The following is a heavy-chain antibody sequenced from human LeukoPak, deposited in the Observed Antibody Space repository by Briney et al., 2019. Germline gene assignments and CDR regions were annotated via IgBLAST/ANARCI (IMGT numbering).Heavy chain of an antibody. V-gene: IGHV3-30*18. CDR3: AKDSVITFGGVIAPDY. CDR1: GFTFSSYG. D-gene: IGHD3-16*02. CDR2: ISYDGSNK. Sequence: GRSLRLSCAASGFTFSSYGMHWVRQAPGKGLEWVAVISYDGSNKYYADSVKGRFTISRDNSKNTLYLRMNSLRAEDTAVYYCAKDSVITFGGVIAPDYWGQGTLVTVSS. J-gene: IGHJ4*02.